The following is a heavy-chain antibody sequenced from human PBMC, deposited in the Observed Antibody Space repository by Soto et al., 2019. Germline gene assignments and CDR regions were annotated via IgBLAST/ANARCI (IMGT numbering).Heavy chain of an antibody. V-gene: IGHV3-15*01. CDR2: IKSKTDGGTT. Sequence: GGSLRLSCAASGFTFSNAWMSWVRQAPGKGLEWVGRIKSKTDGGTTDYAAPVKGRFTISRDDSKNTLYLQMNSLKTEDTAVYYCTTDFPYGDYSMIYWGQGTLVTVSS. D-gene: IGHD4-17*01. CDR1: GFTFSNAW. J-gene: IGHJ4*02. CDR3: TTDFPYGDYSMIY.